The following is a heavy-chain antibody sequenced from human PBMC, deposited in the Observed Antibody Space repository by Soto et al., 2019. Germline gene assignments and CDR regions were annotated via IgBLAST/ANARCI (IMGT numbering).Heavy chain of an antibody. CDR1: GFTFSSYG. J-gene: IGHJ3*02. CDR3: VKTYYDILTGSAFDI. V-gene: IGHV3-30*18. CDR2: ISYDGSNK. D-gene: IGHD3-9*01. Sequence: QVQLVESGGGVVQPGRSLRLSCAASGFTFSSYGMHGVRQAPGKGLEWVAVISYDGSNKYYADSVKGRFTISRDNSKNTLYLQMNSLRAEDTAVYYCVKTYYDILTGSAFDIWGQGTMVTVSS.